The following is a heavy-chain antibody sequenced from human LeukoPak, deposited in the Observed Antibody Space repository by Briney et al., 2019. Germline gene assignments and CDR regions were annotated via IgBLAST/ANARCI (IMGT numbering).Heavy chain of an antibody. D-gene: IGHD6-13*01. CDR1: GFTFSSYS. CDR3: ARDGGYSSSSWYFDY. Sequence: SGGSLRLSCAASGFTFSSYSMNWVRQAPGKGLEWVSSISSSSSYIYYADSVKGRFTISRDNAKNSLYLQMNSLRAEDTAVYYCARDGGYSSSSWYFDYWGQGTLVTVSS. J-gene: IGHJ4*02. V-gene: IGHV3-21*01. CDR2: ISSSSSYI.